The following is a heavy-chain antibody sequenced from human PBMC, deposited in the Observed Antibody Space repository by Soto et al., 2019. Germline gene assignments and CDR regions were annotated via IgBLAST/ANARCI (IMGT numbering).Heavy chain of an antibody. J-gene: IGHJ4*02. CDR2: IYSGGST. CDR3: ARVWSHYYDSSGSTYFDY. CDR1: GFTVSSNY. V-gene: IGHV3-53*01. D-gene: IGHD3-22*01. Sequence: GGSLRLSCAASGFTVSSNYMSWVRQAPGKGLEWVSVIYSGGSTYYADSVKGRFTISRDNSKNTLYLQMNSLRAEDTAVYYCARVWSHYYDSSGSTYFDYWGQGTLVTVSS.